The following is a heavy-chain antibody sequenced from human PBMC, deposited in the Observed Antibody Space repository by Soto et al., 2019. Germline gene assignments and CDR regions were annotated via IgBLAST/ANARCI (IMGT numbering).Heavy chain of an antibody. CDR1: GGTFSSYA. CDR2: IIPIFGTA. CDR3: ATVVVAATLEHYFDY. J-gene: IGHJ4*02. Sequence: QVQLVQSGAEVKKPGSSVKVSCKASGGTFSSYAISWVRQSPGQGLEWMVGIIPIFGTANYAQKFQGRVTITADKSTSTAYMELSSLRSEDTAVYYCATVVVAATLEHYFDYWGQGTLVTVSS. V-gene: IGHV1-69*06. D-gene: IGHD2-15*01.